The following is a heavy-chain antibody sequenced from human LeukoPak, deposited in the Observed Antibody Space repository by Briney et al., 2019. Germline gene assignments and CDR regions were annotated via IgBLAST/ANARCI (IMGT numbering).Heavy chain of an antibody. D-gene: IGHD6-13*01. CDR1: GYTFTIYY. J-gene: IGHJ4*02. CDR3: AREGRSSNRDFGY. CDR2: INPNSGTT. Sequence: ASVKVSFKASGYTFTIYYMHWVRQAPGQGLEWMGIINPNSGTTSYAQNFQGRVTMTRDTSTSTVYMDLSSLRSEDTAVYYCAREGRSSNRDFGYWGQGTLVTVSS. V-gene: IGHV1-46*01.